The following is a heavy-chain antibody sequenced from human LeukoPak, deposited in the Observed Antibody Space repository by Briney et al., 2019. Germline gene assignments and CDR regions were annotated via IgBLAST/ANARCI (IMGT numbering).Heavy chain of an antibody. Sequence: SETLSLTCTVSGGSISSYYWSWIRQPPGKGLEWIGYIYYSGSTNYNPSLKSRVTISVDTSKNQFSLKLSSVTAADTAVYYCARHAGLELYCSGGSCYLDYWGQGTLATVSS. J-gene: IGHJ4*02. CDR1: GGSISSYY. D-gene: IGHD2-15*01. CDR3: ARHAGLELYCSGGSCYLDY. CDR2: IYYSGST. V-gene: IGHV4-59*08.